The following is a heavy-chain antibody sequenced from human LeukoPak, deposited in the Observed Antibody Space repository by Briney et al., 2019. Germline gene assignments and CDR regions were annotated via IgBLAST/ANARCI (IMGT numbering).Heavy chain of an antibody. CDR3: ARGGYYGSGRYYFDS. CDR2: ISSSSSYI. J-gene: IGHJ4*02. Sequence: GGSLRLSCAASGFTFSSYSMNWVRQAPGKGLEWVSSISSSSSYIYYADSVKGRFTISRDKSKNTLHLQMNSLRAEDTAVYYCARGGYYGSGRYYFDSWGQGTLVTVSS. D-gene: IGHD3-3*01. CDR1: GFTFSSYS. V-gene: IGHV3-21*01.